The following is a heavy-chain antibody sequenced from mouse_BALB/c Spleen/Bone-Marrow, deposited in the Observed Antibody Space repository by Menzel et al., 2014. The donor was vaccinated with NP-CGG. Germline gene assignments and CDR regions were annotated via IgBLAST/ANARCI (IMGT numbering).Heavy chain of an antibody. CDR2: IDPANGNT. CDR3: ASYYYGSSLFAY. J-gene: IGHJ3*01. V-gene: IGHV14-3*02. D-gene: IGHD1-1*01. Sequence: EVKLVESGAELVKPGASVKLSCTASGFNIKDTYMHWVKQRPEQGLEWIGRIDPANGNTKYDPKFQGKATITADTSSNTAYLQLSRLTSEATAVYYCASYYYGSSLFAYWGQGTLVTVSA. CDR1: GFNIKDTY.